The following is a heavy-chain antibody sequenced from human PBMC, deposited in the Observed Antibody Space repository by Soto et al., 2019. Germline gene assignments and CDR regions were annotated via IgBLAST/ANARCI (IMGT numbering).Heavy chain of an antibody. J-gene: IGHJ4*02. D-gene: IGHD3-22*01. CDR1: GYTLTELS. CDR3: AKLYYDSSGYYPFDY. V-gene: IGHV1-24*01. CDR2: FDPEDGET. Sequence: ASVKVSCKVSGYTLTELSMHWVRQAPGKGLEWMGGFDPEDGETIYAQKFQGRVTMTEDTSTDTAYMELSSLRSEDTAVYYCAKLYYDSSGYYPFDYWGQGTLVTVSS.